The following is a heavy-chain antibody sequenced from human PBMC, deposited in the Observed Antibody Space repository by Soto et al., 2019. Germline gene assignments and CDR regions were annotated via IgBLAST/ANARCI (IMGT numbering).Heavy chain of an antibody. CDR1: SDSISSYY. Sequence: QVQLQESGPGLVRPSETLSLTCTVSSDSISSYYWIWNRQSQGKGLEWIGYTDYSGNTNYNPSLKSRVTISGDTSKNQFSLRLSSVTAADTAVYYCARAVGDPLYYLDYWGQGTLVTVSS. J-gene: IGHJ4*02. CDR3: ARAVGDPLYYLDY. D-gene: IGHD6-19*01. CDR2: TDYSGNT. V-gene: IGHV4-59*08.